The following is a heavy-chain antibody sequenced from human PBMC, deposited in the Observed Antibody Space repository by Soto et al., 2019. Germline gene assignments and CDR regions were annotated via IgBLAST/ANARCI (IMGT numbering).Heavy chain of an antibody. V-gene: IGHV1-69*13. CDR2: IIPIFGTA. Sequence: SVKVSCKASGGTFSIYAISWVRQAPGQGLEWMGGIIPIFGTANYAQKFQGRVTITADESTSTAYMELSSLRSEDTAVYYCARVRKIQLWLRGYYYYGMDVWGQGTTVTVSS. J-gene: IGHJ6*02. CDR3: ARVRKIQLWLRGYYYYGMDV. CDR1: GGTFSIYA. D-gene: IGHD5-18*01.